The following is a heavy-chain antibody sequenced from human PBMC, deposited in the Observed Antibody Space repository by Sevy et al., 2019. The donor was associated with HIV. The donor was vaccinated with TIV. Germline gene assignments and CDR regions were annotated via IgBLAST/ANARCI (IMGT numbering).Heavy chain of an antibody. CDR3: AKPPRGPYYYYGMDV. V-gene: IGHV3-23*01. CDR1: GFTFSSYA. Sequence: GGSLRLSCAASGFTFSSYAMSWVRQAPGKGLEWVSVISGSGGSTYYAYSVKGRFTFSRDNSKNTLYLQMNSLRAEDTAVYYCAKPPRGPYYYYGMDVWGQGTTVTVSS. CDR2: ISGSGGST. D-gene: IGHD5-12*01. J-gene: IGHJ6*02.